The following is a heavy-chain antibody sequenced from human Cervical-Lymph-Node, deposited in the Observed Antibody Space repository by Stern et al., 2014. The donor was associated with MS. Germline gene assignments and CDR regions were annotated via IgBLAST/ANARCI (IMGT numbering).Heavy chain of an antibody. V-gene: IGHV2-5*02. D-gene: IGHD6-6*01. J-gene: IGHJ4*02. CDR3: AHRDDWQLDFAY. CDR2: IYWDDDT. Sequence: QVTLRESGPTLVIPTQTLTLTCTFSGFSLTTNGVAVGWIRQPPGKALEWLALIYWDDDTRYSPSLKSRLPITKDTSKNQVLLTMTNVEPVDTATYYCAHRDDWQLDFAYWGQGILVTVSS. CDR1: GFSLTTNGVA.